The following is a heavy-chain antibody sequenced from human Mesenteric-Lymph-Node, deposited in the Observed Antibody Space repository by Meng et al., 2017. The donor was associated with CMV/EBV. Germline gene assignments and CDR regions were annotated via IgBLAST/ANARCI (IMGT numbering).Heavy chain of an antibody. D-gene: IGHD3-9*01. CDR3: ARVDYDILTGYYNVNH. V-gene: IGHV1-18*01. CDR2: ITAYNGNT. J-gene: IGHJ5*02. Sequence: ASVKVSCKASRYMFTSYGISWVRQAPGQGLEWMGWITAYNGNTNYAQKLQGRVTMTTDTSTSTAYMELRSLRSDDTAVYYCARVDYDILTGYYNVNHWGQGTLVTVSS. CDR1: RYMFTSYG.